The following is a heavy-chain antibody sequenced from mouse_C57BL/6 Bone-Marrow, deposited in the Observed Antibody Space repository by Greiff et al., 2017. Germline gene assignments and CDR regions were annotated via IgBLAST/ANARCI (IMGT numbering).Heavy chain of an antibody. CDR2: IHPNSGST. Sequence: QVQLQQPGAELVKPGASVKLSCKASGYTFTSYWMHWVKQRPGQGLEWIGMIHPNSGSTNYNEKFKSKDTLTVDKSSSTAYMQLSSLTSEDSAVYYCARGYYGSLYFDYWGQGTTLTVSS. V-gene: IGHV1-64*01. D-gene: IGHD1-1*01. CDR3: ARGYYGSLYFDY. CDR1: GYTFTSYW. J-gene: IGHJ2*01.